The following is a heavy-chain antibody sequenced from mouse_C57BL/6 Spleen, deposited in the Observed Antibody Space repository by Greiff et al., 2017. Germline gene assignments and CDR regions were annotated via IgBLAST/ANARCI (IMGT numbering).Heavy chain of an antibody. Sequence: QVQLQQPGAELVMPGASVKLSCKASGYTFTSYWMHWVKQRPGQGLEWIGEIDPSDSYTNYNQKLKGKSTLTVDKSSSTAYMQLSSLTSEDSAVYYCARRGLRGFDYWGQGTTLTVSS. CDR3: ARRGLRGFDY. V-gene: IGHV1-69*01. CDR2: IDPSDSYT. CDR1: GYTFTSYW. D-gene: IGHD2-4*01. J-gene: IGHJ2*01.